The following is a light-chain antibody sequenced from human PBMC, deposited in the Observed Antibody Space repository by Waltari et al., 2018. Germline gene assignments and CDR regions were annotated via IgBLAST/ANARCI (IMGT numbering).Light chain of an antibody. CDR3: ISYSSSTTLGV. CDR1: SSDVGAYNY. Sequence: QSALTQPASVSGSPGQSITISCTGSSSDVGAYNYVFWSQQHPGKAPKRMIYEVSNRTSGVSNRFSGSKSGNTASLTISWLLAEDEADYYCISYSSSTTLGVFGGGTKLTVL. V-gene: IGLV2-14*03. J-gene: IGLJ2*01. CDR2: EVS.